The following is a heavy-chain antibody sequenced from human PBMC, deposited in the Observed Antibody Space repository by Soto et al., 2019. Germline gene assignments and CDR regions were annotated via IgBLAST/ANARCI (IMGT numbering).Heavy chain of an antibody. J-gene: IGHJ5*02. CDR2: INHSGST. V-gene: IGHV4-34*01. D-gene: IGHD3-16*01. CDR3: ARRNGRYDYIWGSFFWFDP. Sequence: SETLSLTCAVYGGSFSGYYWSWIRQPPGKGLEWIGEINHSGSTNYNPSLKSRVTISVDTSKNQFSLKLSSVTAADTAVYYCARRNGRYDYIWGSFFWFDPWGQGTLVTVSS. CDR1: GGSFSGYY.